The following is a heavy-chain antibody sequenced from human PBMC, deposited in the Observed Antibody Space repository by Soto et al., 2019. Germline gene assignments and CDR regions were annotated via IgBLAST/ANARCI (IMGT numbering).Heavy chain of an antibody. J-gene: IGHJ4*02. V-gene: IGHV1-46*01. Sequence: QVQLVQPGAEVQKPGASVKVSCKASGYTFISYYVHWVRQAPGQGLEWMGIINPNGGSTSYAQKFQGRVTMTRDTSTRTVDMEMSSLRSVAAAVSYCARDMGNPLDYWGQGTLVTVSS. D-gene: IGHD7-27*01. CDR3: ARDMGNPLDY. CDR1: GYTFISYY. CDR2: INPNGGST.